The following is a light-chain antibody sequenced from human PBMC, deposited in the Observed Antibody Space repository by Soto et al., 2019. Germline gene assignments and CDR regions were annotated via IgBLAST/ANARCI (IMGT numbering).Light chain of an antibody. CDR3: IRALPTIT. Sequence: DNGLTQSPGSLAVTRGEPASISSRSSQSLLHNNGYNYLDWYLRKPGQSPQLLIYLGSNRSSGVPDRFRGSGSGTAFPLNLNSVEAEDVRVYYCIRALPTITFRQGTRLEIK. CDR2: LGS. CDR1: QSLLHNNGYNY. J-gene: IGKJ5*01. V-gene: IGKV2-28*01.